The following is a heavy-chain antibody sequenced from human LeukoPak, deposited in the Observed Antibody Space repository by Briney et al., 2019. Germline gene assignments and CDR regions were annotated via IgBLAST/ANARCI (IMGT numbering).Heavy chain of an antibody. Sequence: GASVKVSCKVSGYTLTELSMHWVRQAPGKGLEWMGGFDPEDGETIYAQKFQGRVTMTEDTSTDTAYMELSSLRSEDTAVYYCATLSIAVAGPMYWGQGTLVTVSS. CDR2: FDPEDGET. CDR3: ATLSIAVAGPMY. V-gene: IGHV1-24*01. CDR1: GYTLTELS. D-gene: IGHD6-19*01. J-gene: IGHJ1*01.